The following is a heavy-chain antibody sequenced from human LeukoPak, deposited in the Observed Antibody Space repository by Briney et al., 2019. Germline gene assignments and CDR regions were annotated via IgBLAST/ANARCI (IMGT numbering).Heavy chain of an antibody. J-gene: IGHJ5*02. CDR3: ARQTEMEWRT. D-gene: IGHD3-3*01. Sequence: GESLKISCKGSGYNFTTYWIGWVRQMPGKGLEWKGIIYPGDSDTRYSPSFQGQVTISADKSISTAYLQWSSLKASDTAMYYCARQTEMEWRTWGQGTLVTVSS. V-gene: IGHV5-51*01. CDR1: GYNFTTYW. CDR2: IYPGDSDT.